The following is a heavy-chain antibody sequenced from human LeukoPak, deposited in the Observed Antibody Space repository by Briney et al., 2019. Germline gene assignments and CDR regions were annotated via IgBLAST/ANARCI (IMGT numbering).Heavy chain of an antibody. CDR1: GFTFRSYE. CDR2: ISGSGSTT. D-gene: IGHD3-10*01. Sequence: PGGSLRLSCAASGFTFRSYEMNWVRQAPGKGLEWISYISGSGSTTYYADSVKGRFTISGDNAKNSLHLQMNSLRAVDTAVYYCATYIIGPTIDYWGQGTLVTVSS. CDR3: ATYIIGPTIDY. J-gene: IGHJ4*02. V-gene: IGHV3-48*03.